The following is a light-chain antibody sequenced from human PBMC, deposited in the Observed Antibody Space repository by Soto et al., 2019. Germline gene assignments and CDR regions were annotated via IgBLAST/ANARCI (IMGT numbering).Light chain of an antibody. J-gene: IGLJ3*02. CDR1: SSDIGRYNY. V-gene: IGLV2-14*01. CDR3: NSYTSSSTRV. Sequence: QSALTQPASVSGSPGQSITISCTGTSSDIGRYNYVSWYQQHPGKAPKLMIYEVSNRPSGVSDHFSGFKSGNTASLTISGLQTEDEADYYCNSYTSSSTRVFGGGTQLTVL. CDR2: EVS.